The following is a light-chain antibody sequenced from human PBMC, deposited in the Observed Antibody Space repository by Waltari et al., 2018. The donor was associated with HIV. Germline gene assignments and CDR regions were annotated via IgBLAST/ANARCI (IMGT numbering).Light chain of an antibody. CDR1: ALSIKF. J-gene: IGLJ3*02. CDR2: KDT. Sequence: SYELTQPPSLSVFPGQTARIPCSGDALSIKFVFWYQQKTGQAPELVIYKDTERPSEIPERFSGASSGSTVTLTISGVQAEDEADYYCQSVDSTDTLEVFGGGTKLTVL. CDR3: QSVDSTDTLEV. V-gene: IGLV3-25*03.